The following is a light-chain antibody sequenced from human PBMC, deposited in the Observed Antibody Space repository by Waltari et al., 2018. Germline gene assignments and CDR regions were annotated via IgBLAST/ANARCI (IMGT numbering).Light chain of an antibody. V-gene: IGKV3-20*01. J-gene: IGKJ4*01. CDR2: DAS. CDR3: QKYGSTPRP. CDR1: QSLSNNY. Sequence: EIVLTQSPGTLSLSPGERASLSCRGSQSLSNNYVAWYQHKPGQAPRRLIFDASRRATGIPDRFSGSGSGTDFTLTISSLEPEDFAVYYCQKYGSTPRPFGGGNKVEIK.